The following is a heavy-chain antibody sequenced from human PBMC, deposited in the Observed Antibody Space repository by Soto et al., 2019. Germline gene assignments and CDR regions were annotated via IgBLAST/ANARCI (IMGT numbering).Heavy chain of an antibody. CDR2: IDSGGNT. D-gene: IGHD3-10*01. CDR1: GFTVSNFY. J-gene: IGHJ4*02. V-gene: IGHV3-66*01. CDR3: ARDGSARPEEY. Sequence: EVHLVESGGALVQPGGSLRLSCAASGFTVSNFYMSWVRQAPGKGLEWVSVIDSGGNTNYADSVRARFTISRDNSKNTGYLQMNILRVEDTAVYYGARDGSARPEEYWGQGTLVTVSS.